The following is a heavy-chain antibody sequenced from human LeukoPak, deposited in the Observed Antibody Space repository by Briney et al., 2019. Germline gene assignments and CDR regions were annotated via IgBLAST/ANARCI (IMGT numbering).Heavy chain of an antibody. Sequence: GRSLRLACAASGSTFSSCWMGWVRPPARDWRGLVANINKEGSEKYYVDSVKGRFTISRDNAKNSLYLQMNSLRAEDTAVYYCARVFGIAAAGHFDYWGQGTLVTVSS. CDR2: INKEGSEK. CDR1: GSTFSSCW. J-gene: IGHJ4*02. D-gene: IGHD6-13*01. V-gene: IGHV3-7*01. CDR3: ARVFGIAAAGHFDY.